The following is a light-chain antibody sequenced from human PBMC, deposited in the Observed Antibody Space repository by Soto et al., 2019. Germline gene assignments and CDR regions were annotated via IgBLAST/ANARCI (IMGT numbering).Light chain of an antibody. Sequence: EIVLTQSPGTLSLSPGERATLSCRASQSVSSSYLARYQQKPGQAPRLLIYGASSRATAIPDRFSGSGSGTDFTLTISRLEPEDFAVYYCQQYGNSPLTFGQGTKVEIK. CDR2: GAS. J-gene: IGKJ1*01. CDR1: QSVSSSY. V-gene: IGKV3-20*01. CDR3: QQYGNSPLT.